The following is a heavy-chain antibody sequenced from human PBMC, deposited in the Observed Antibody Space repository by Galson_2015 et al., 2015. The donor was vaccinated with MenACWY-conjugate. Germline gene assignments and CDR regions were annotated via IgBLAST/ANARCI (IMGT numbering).Heavy chain of an antibody. CDR1: GYSFSDYG. V-gene: IGHV1-18*01. CDR2: VSPYNGNT. Sequence: SVKVSCKASGYSFSDYGVSWVRQAPGQGLEWMGWVSPYNGNTHYGQKFQGRVTETTDTSPRTAYMVVRSLRSDDTAVYYCARDRVTGYSSTWSEGSFDYWGQGTLVSVSS. CDR3: ARDRVTGYSSTWSEGSFDY. J-gene: IGHJ4*02. D-gene: IGHD6-13*01.